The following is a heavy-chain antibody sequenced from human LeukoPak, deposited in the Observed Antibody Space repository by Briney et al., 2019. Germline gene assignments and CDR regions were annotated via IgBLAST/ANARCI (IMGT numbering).Heavy chain of an antibody. D-gene: IGHD4-23*01. J-gene: IGHJ3*02. CDR3: AKGQIRWEHLRQDAFDI. V-gene: IGHV3-30*18. Sequence: PGRSLRLSCAASGFTFSNNAMHWVRQAPGKGLEWVSLISYNGSNKYHADSVKGRFTISRDNSKNTMYLQMNSLRAEDTGVYYCAKGQIRWEHLRQDAFDIWGQGKTVTVSS. CDR2: ISYNGSNK. CDR1: GFTFSNNA.